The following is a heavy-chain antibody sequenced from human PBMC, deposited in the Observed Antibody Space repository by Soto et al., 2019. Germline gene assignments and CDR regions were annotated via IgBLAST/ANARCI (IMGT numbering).Heavy chain of an antibody. CDR3: ARRGEDYYYGMDV. V-gene: IGHV4-39*01. J-gene: IGHJ6*02. CDR1: GGSISSSSYY. CDR2: IYYSGST. Sequence: QLQLQESGPGLVKPSETLSLTCTVSGGSISSSSYYWGWIRQPPGKGLEWIGGIYYSGSTHHNPSLKSPANISVDTSQTQFSLKLSSVTAADTAVYYCARRGEDYYYGMDVWGQGTTVTVSS.